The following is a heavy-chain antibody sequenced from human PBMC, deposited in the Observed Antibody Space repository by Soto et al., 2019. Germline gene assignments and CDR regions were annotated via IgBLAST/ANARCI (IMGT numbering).Heavy chain of an antibody. J-gene: IGHJ6*02. D-gene: IGHD4-17*01. CDR2: IRTPPDNDAT. CDR1: GFTLRGSA. V-gene: IGHV3-73*02. CDR3: ARLNSATTVTTSYDYYGMDV. Sequence: EMQLVESGGGLVRPGGSLKLSCVASGFTLRGSALHWVRQPSGKGLEWVGRIRTPPDNDATAYAAPVKGRFTISRDDSKNTAYLLMNSLKTEDTAIYYCARLNSATTVTTSYDYYGMDVWGQGTTVTVSS.